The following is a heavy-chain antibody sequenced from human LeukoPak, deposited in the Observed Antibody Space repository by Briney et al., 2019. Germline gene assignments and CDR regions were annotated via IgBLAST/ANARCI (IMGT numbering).Heavy chain of an antibody. Sequence: GGSLRLSCAASGFTFSSYAMSWVRQAPGKGLEWVSAISGSGGSTYYADSVKGRFTISRDNSKNTLYLQMNSLRAEDTAVYYCAKDPYSSGWYYYYYGMDVWGQGTTVTVSS. CDR2: ISGSGGST. D-gene: IGHD6-19*01. J-gene: IGHJ6*02. CDR1: GFTFSSYA. V-gene: IGHV3-23*01. CDR3: AKDPYSSGWYYYYYGMDV.